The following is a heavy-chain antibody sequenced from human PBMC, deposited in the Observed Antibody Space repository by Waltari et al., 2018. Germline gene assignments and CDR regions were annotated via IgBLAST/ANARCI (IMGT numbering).Heavy chain of an antibody. CDR3: AREEYSSGWRHFDY. J-gene: IGHJ4*02. Sequence: EVQLVESGGGLIQLGRSLRLSCAASAFTVSSNYMSWVRQAPGKGLECVSVIDSGGSTYYADSVKGRFTISRDNSKNTQYLQMNSLRAEDTAVYYCAREEYSSGWRHFDYWGQGTLVTVSS. CDR1: AFTVSSNY. CDR2: IDSGGST. V-gene: IGHV3-53*01. D-gene: IGHD6-19*01.